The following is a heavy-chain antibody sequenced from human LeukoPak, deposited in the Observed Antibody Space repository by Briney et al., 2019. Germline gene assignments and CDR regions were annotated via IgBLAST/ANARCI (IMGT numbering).Heavy chain of an antibody. CDR1: GGSISNYY. J-gene: IGHJ4*02. CDR2: IYYSEST. Sequence: PETLSLTCTVSGGSISNYYWSWIRQPPGKGLEWIGYIYYSESTNYNPSLKSRVTISVDTSKNHFSLKLSSVTAADTAVYYCARGFIAAANAFDYWGQGTLVTVSS. D-gene: IGHD6-13*01. V-gene: IGHV4-59*12. CDR3: ARGFIAAANAFDY.